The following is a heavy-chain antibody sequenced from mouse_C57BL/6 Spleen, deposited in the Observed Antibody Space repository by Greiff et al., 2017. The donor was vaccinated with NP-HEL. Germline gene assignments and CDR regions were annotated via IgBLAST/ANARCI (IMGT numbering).Heavy chain of an antibody. CDR3: ARGLLRGYAMDY. CDR2: IDPSDSYT. J-gene: IGHJ4*01. Sequence: QVQLQQSGAELVKPGASVKLSCKASGYTFTSYWMQWVKQRPGQGLEWIGEIDPSDSYTNYNQKFKGKATLTVDTSSSTAYMQLSSLTSEDSAVYYCARGLLRGYAMDYWGQGTSVTVSS. D-gene: IGHD1-1*01. V-gene: IGHV1-50*01. CDR1: GYTFTSYW.